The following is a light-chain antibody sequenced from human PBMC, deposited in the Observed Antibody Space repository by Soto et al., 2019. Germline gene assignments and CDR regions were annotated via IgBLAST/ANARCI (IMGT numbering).Light chain of an antibody. CDR3: QQYGSSPFT. V-gene: IGKV3-20*01. J-gene: IGKJ4*01. CDR2: GAS. Sequence: EIVLTQSPGTLSLSPGERATLSCRASQSVSSSYLAWYQQKPGQAPRLLIYGASSRAIGIPDRFSGSGSGTEFSLAISRLAPEDLAVYYWQQYGSSPFTFGGGTRVEI. CDR1: QSVSSSY.